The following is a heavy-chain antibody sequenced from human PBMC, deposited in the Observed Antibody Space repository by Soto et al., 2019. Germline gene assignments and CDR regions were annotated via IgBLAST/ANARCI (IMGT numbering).Heavy chain of an antibody. CDR3: ARIILTGYYGLEP. CDR1: GDSLTSYY. Sequence: QVQLQESGPGLVKPSETLSLTCSVSGDSLTSYYWTWVRQPPGKGLEWIRYIYYTGKTNYNPSLKSRVTISMYLSKNQFSLELRSLTAADTAVYYCARIILTGYYGLEPWGQGTLVIVSA. CDR2: IYYTGKT. D-gene: IGHD3-9*01. J-gene: IGHJ5*02. V-gene: IGHV4-59*01.